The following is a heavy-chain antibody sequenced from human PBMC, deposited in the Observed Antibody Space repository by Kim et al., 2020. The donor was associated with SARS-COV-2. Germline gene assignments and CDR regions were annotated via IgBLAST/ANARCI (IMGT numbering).Heavy chain of an antibody. V-gene: IGHV3-74*01. Sequence: GGSLRLSCVASGFTLNTYWINWVRQAPGKGLVWVSRINTGASSTHYADSVKGRFTMSRDNAENTVILQMHSLRAEDTAVYYCARGMFASGFDVWGQGTTVTISS. D-gene: IGHD3-10*02. CDR2: INTGASST. J-gene: IGHJ6*02. CDR3: ARGMFASGFDV. CDR1: GFTLNTYW.